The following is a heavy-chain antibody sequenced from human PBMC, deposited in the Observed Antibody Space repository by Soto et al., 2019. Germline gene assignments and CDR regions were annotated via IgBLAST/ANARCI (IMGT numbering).Heavy chain of an antibody. D-gene: IGHD6-19*01. CDR3: ARDREAGYNFYYGMDV. V-gene: IGHV4-4*07. J-gene: IGHJ6*04. CDR1: GADINTYS. CDR2: IYTSASI. Sequence: SETLSLTCSVSGADINTYSWTWIRQPAGKGLEWIGRIYTSASINYNPSLRGRITLSVDTSTNQVSLKLASVTAADTAVYYCARDREAGYNFYYGMDVWGEGTTVTVSS.